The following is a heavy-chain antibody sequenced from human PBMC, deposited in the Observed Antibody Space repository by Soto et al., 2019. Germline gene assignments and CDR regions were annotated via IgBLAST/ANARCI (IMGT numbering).Heavy chain of an antibody. CDR1: GGSVSSGSYY. CDR2: IYYSGST. J-gene: IGHJ4*02. V-gene: IGHV4-61*01. CDR3: ARARYFDWSTYYFDY. D-gene: IGHD3-9*01. Sequence: LSETLSLTCTVSGGSVSSGSYYWSWIRQPPGKGLEWIGYIYYSGSTNYNPSLKSRVTISVDTSKNQFSLKLSSVTAADTAVYYCARARYFDWSTYYFDYWRQGTLVTVSS.